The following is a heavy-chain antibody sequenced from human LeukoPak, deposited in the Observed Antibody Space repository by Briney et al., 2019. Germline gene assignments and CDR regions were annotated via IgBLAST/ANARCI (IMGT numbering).Heavy chain of an antibody. CDR2: ISSSSSSTI. CDR1: GFTFSSYS. Sequence: PGGSLRLSCAASGFTFSSYSMNWVRQAPGKGLEWVSYISSSSSSTIYYADSVKGRFTISRDNAKNSLYLQMNSLRAEDTAVYYCARDFWAAAGIVDYWGQGTLVTVSS. CDR3: ARDFWAAAGIVDY. D-gene: IGHD6-13*01. J-gene: IGHJ4*02. V-gene: IGHV3-48*04.